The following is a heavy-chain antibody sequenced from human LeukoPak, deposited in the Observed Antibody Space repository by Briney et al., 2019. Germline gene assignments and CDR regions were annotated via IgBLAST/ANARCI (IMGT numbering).Heavy chain of an antibody. D-gene: IGHD3-22*01. J-gene: IGHJ4*02. Sequence: GGSLRLSCATSGFTFSTFWMHWVRHAPGKGLVWVSRINHDGSSTNYADSVKGRFTISRDNAKNTLYLQMNSLRAEDTAVYYCVRDWGYDSSGYWQKYFDTWGQGTLVTVSS. CDR2: INHDGSST. CDR3: VRDWGYDSSGYWQKYFDT. V-gene: IGHV3-74*01. CDR1: GFTFSTFW.